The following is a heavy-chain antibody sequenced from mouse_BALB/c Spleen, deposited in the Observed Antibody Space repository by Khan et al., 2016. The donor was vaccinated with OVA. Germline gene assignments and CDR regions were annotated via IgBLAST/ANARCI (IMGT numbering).Heavy chain of an antibody. J-gene: IGHJ3*01. CDR3: VRDGAYHRNDGWFAY. D-gene: IGHD2-14*01. V-gene: IGHV1-4*01. CDR1: GYTFTSYT. CDR2: INPSNGYT. Sequence: QIQLVQSGAELARPGASVKMSCKASGYTFTSYTIHWIKLMPGQGLEWIGYINPSNGYTNYNQKFKDKATLTADKSSTTAYMELSSLTSDDSALYNCVRDGAYHRNDGWFAYWGQGTLVTVSA.